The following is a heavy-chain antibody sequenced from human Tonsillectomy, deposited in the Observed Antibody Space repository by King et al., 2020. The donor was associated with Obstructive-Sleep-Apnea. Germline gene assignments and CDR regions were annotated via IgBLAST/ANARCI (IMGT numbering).Heavy chain of an antibody. CDR2: ISWSSGDI. CDR1: GFTFDDYA. D-gene: IGHD5-18*01. V-gene: IGHV3-9*01. J-gene: IGHJ4*02. Sequence: VQLVESGGGLVQPGRSLRLSCAASGFTFDDYAMHWVRQTPGKGLEWVSGISWSSGDINYADSVKGRFTISRDNAKNSLYLQMNSLRTEDTALYYCARKNRYSNGKDLDFWGQGTLVTVSS. CDR3: ARKNRYSNGKDLDF.